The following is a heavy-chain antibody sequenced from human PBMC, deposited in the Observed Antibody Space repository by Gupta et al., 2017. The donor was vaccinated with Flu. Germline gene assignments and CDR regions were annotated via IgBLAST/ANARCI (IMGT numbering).Heavy chain of an antibody. Sequence: EVQLAQSGAEVKKTGESLKICCMGSVYSFTRYWTDWVRQMPGKGLEWMGIIYPGDSDTRYSPSVQGQVTISADKSISTAYLQWSSLKASDTAMYYCARPVVAEGGHAFDIWGQGTMVTVSS. V-gene: IGHV5-51*03. CDR1: VYSFTRYW. D-gene: IGHD2-15*01. CDR3: ARPVVAEGGHAFDI. J-gene: IGHJ3*02. CDR2: IYPGDSDT.